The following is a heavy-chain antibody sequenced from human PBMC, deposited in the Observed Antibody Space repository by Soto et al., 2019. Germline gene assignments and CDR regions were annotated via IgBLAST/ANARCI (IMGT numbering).Heavy chain of an antibody. D-gene: IGHD3-22*01. CDR2: IDPSGGIT. J-gene: IGHJ4*02. CDR3: AREVIGHDNYETIGYYFDH. V-gene: IGHV1-46*01. Sequence: QVQLSQFGAEVKKPGASVKVSCKASGYSFTNFHIHWVRQAPGQGLEWMGMIDPSGGITRDAQRLQGRMTMTRDASTRTVYMELRSLTSEDTAVYYCAREVIGHDNYETIGYYFDHWGQGTLVTVSS. CDR1: GYSFTNFH.